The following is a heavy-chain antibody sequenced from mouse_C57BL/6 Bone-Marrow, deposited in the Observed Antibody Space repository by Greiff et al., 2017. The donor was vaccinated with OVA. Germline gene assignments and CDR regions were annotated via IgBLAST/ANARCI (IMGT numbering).Heavy chain of an antibody. D-gene: IGHD1-1*01. CDR2: ISNGGGST. Sequence: EVMLVESGGGLVQPGGSLKLSCAASGFTFSDYYMYWVRQTPEKRLEWVAYISNGGGSTYYPDTVKGRFTITRDNAKNTLYLQMSRLKSEDTAMYYCARGTTVVATDWFAYWGQGTLVTVSA. CDR3: ARGTTVVATDWFAY. J-gene: IGHJ3*01. V-gene: IGHV5-12*01. CDR1: GFTFSDYY.